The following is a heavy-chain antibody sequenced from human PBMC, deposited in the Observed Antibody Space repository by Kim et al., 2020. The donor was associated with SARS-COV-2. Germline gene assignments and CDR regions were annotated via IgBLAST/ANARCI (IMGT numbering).Heavy chain of an antibody. CDR1: GGSISSGGYY. CDR2: IYYSGST. Sequence: SETLSLTCTVSGGSISSGGYYWSWIRQHPGKGLEWIGYIYYSGSTYYNPSLKSRVTISVDTSKNQFSLKLSSVTAADTAVYYCARDGTTMEGGAFDIWGQGTMVTVSS. CDR3: ARDGTTMEGGAFDI. J-gene: IGHJ3*02. D-gene: IGHD3-10*01. V-gene: IGHV4-31*03.